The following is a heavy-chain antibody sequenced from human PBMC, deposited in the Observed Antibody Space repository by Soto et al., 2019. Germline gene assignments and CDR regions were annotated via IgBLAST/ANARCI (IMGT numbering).Heavy chain of an antibody. CDR2: IMYSGYS. CDR3: ARHGFGPLHGLVDV. D-gene: IGHD3-10*01. Sequence: QVQLQESGPGLVKPSETLSLTCTVSGDSLTNYYCSWFRQPPGKGLEWIGYIMYSGYSAYNLSLKRRVTMSMDASKHQFSLMLESVTATNTAVYYCARHGFGPLHGLVDVWGQGTTVIVSS. CDR1: GDSLTNYY. V-gene: IGHV4-59*08. J-gene: IGHJ6*02.